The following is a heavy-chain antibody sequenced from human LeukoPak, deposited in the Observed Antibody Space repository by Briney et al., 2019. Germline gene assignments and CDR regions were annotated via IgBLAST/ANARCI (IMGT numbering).Heavy chain of an antibody. CDR3: AREIRGYFDY. V-gene: IGHV1-46*04. J-gene: IGHJ4*02. CDR2: INPSGGST. D-gene: IGHD3-3*01. Sequence: ASVKVSCKASGYTFTSYYMHWVRQAPGQGLEGMGVINPSGGSTNYAQKLQGRVTMNRDKSTRTVYMELSSLRSEDTAVYYCAREIRGYFDYWGQGTLVTVSP. CDR1: GYTFTSYY.